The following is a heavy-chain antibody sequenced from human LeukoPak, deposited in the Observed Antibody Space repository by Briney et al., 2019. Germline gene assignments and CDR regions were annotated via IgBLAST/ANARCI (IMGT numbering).Heavy chain of an antibody. V-gene: IGHV4-61*01. CDR2: IFYTGST. CDR3: ATLTGGDDAFDI. D-gene: IGHD4-23*01. CDR1: GGSISSGSYY. Sequence: PSQTLSLTCTVSGGSISSGSYYWSWIRQPPGKGLEWIGYIFYTGSTNYNPSLKSRVTLSVLTSKNRFSLKLSSVTAADTAVYYCATLTGGDDAFDIWGQGTMVTVSS. J-gene: IGHJ3*02.